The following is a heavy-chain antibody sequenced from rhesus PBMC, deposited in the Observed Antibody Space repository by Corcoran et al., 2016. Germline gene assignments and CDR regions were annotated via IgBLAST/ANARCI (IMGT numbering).Heavy chain of an antibody. CDR1: GYTFTSYY. CDR3: TGAGYFEEYDY. CDR2: INPSSGNT. Sequence: QVQLVQSGADVKKPGASVNLSCKASGYTFTSYYINWVRQAPGQVPEGMGWINPSSGNTGYAPTFHGRVTVTRDASTTTVYMEVSSLRSEDTAVYYCTGAGYFEEYDYWGQGVLVTVSS. J-gene: IGHJ4*01. V-gene: IGHV1S9*01. D-gene: IGHD3-9*01.